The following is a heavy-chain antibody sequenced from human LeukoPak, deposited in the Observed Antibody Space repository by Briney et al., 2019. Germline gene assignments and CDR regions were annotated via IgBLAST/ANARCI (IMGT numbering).Heavy chain of an antibody. J-gene: IGHJ6*02. CDR3: AKDRSYDYYYGMDV. V-gene: IGHV3-9*01. CDR1: GFTFDDYA. CDR2: ISWNSGSI. D-gene: IGHD1-26*01. Sequence: GRSLRLSCAASGFTFDDYAMHWVRRAPGKGLEWVSGISWNSGSIGYADSVKGRFTISRDNAKNSLYLQMNSLRAEDTALYYCAKDRSYDYYYGMDVWGQGTTVTVSS.